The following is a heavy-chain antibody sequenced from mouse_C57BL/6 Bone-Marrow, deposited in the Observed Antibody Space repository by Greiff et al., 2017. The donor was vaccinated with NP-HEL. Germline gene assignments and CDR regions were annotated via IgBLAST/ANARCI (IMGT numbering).Heavy chain of an antibody. CDR1: GFTFSSYA. V-gene: IGHV5-4*03. J-gene: IGHJ3*01. D-gene: IGHD2-4*01. CDR2: ISDGGSCT. Sequence: EVKVVESGGGLVKPGGSLKLSCAASGFTFSSYAMSWVRQTPEKRLEWVATISDGGSCTYYTDNVKGRFTFSRDNAKNNLYLQMSHLKSEDAAMYYGARAYDYDGGFGYWGQGTLVTVSA. CDR3: ARAYDYDGGFGY.